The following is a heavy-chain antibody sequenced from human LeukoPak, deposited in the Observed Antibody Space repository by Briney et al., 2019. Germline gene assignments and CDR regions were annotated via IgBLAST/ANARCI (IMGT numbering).Heavy chain of an antibody. Sequence: ASVKVSCKASGYTFTTYGISWVRQAPGQGLEWMGWINTYNGNTNYPQKVQGRVTLTTDTSTSTAYMELRSLSSDDTAVYYCARISSGPYSPWGQGTLVTVSS. CDR1: GYTFTTYG. V-gene: IGHV1-18*01. CDR3: ARISSGPYSP. J-gene: IGHJ5*02. CDR2: INTYNGNT. D-gene: IGHD1-26*01.